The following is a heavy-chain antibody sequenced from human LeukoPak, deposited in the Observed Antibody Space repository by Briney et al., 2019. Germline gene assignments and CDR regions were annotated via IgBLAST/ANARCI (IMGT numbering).Heavy chain of an antibody. CDR3: AKVREDCSSTSCQRWFDP. CDR1: GFTFSSYA. J-gene: IGHJ5*02. Sequence: GGSLRLSCAASGFTFSSYAMSWVRQAPGKGLEWVLAISGSGGSTYYADSVKGRFTISRDNSKNTLYLQMNSLRAEDTAVYYCAKVREDCSSTSCQRWFDPWGQGTLVTVSS. CDR2: ISGSGGST. V-gene: IGHV3-23*01. D-gene: IGHD2-2*01.